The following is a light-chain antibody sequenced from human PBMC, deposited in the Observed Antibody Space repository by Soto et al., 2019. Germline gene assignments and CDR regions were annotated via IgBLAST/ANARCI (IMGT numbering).Light chain of an antibody. Sequence: DIHMTQSPSSLSVSVGDRVTITCRTSQNINAWLAWYQQRPGQAPKLLIYDASSLESGVPSRFSGSGSGTEFTLTISSLQPDDFATYYCQQYNSYPTFGQGTKVDI. V-gene: IGKV1-5*01. CDR3: QQYNSYPT. CDR1: QNINAW. CDR2: DAS. J-gene: IGKJ1*01.